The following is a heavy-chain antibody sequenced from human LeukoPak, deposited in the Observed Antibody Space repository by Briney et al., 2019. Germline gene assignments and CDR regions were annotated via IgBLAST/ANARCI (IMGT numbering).Heavy chain of an antibody. CDR3: ARGPYSYDSSGAFDI. CDR1: GGSISSYY. D-gene: IGHD3-22*01. Sequence: SETLSLTCTVSGGSISSYYWSWIRQPAGKGLEWIGRISSSGSTNYNPSLKSRVTISVDTSKNQFSLKLSSVTAADTAVYFCARGPYSYDSSGAFDIWGQGTMVTASS. J-gene: IGHJ3*02. V-gene: IGHV4-4*07. CDR2: ISSSGST.